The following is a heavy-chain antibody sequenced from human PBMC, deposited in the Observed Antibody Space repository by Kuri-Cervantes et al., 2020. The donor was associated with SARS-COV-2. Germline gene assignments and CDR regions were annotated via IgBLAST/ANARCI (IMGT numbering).Heavy chain of an antibody. J-gene: IGHJ3*02. CDR3: ARSGPGAISREDGALDI. CDR1: GDTFTYRF. Sequence: SVKVSCKASGDTFTYRFLHWVRQAPGQAPEWMGWITPFNGNTKYAQKFQDRVTITRHRSMNTAYMELSSLRSEDTAMYYCARSGPGAISREDGALDIWDQGTMVTVSS. CDR2: ITPFNGNT. V-gene: IGHV1-45*02. D-gene: IGHD4/OR15-4a*01.